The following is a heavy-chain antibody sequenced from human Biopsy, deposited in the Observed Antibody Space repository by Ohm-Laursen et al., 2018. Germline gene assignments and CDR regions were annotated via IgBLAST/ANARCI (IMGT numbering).Heavy chain of an antibody. Sequence: SVKVSCKASGDSFTSYAIGCVRQAPGHGLVWMGGIIPIPNVATYAQKFQVRITITADESTSTAYMELNSLTSDDTAVYFCARGEGSSWFDPWGHGTLVTVSS. D-gene: IGHD1-26*01. V-gene: IGHV1-69*10. CDR2: IIPIPNVA. J-gene: IGHJ5*02. CDR1: GDSFTSYA. CDR3: ARGEGSSWFDP.